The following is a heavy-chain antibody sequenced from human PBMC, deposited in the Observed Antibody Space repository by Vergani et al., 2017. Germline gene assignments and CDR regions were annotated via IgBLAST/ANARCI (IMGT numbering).Heavy chain of an antibody. D-gene: IGHD6-6*01. CDR2: ISSSSSYI. CDR3: ARDGGSSSGIKN. J-gene: IGHJ4*02. Sequence: EVQLVESGGGLVQPGGSLRLSCAASGFTFSSYSMNWVRQAPGKGLEWVSSISSSSSYIYYADSVKGRFTISRDNAKNSLYLQMNSLRAEDTAVYYCARDGGSSSGIKNWGQGTLVTVSS. CDR1: GFTFSSYS. V-gene: IGHV3-21*01.